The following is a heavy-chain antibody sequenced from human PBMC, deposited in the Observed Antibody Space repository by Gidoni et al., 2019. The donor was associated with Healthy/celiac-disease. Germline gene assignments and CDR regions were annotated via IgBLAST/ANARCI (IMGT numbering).Heavy chain of an antibody. D-gene: IGHD2-2*02. CDR1: GYTLTELS. CDR2: FDPEDGET. Sequence: QVQLVQSGAEVKKPGASVKVSCKVSGYTLTELSMHWVRQAPGKGLEWMGGFDPEDGETIYAQKFQGRVTMTEDTSTDTAYMELSSLRSEDTAVYYCAVGYCSSTSCYTEVAFDIWGQGTMVTVSS. V-gene: IGHV1-24*01. J-gene: IGHJ3*02. CDR3: AVGYCSSTSCYTEVAFDI.